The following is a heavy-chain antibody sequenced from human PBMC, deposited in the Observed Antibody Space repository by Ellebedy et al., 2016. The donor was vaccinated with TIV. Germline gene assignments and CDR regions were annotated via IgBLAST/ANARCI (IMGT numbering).Heavy chain of an antibody. CDR2: IYAGGST. Sequence: PGGSLRLSYAASGFSVSSNYMIWVRQAPGKGLEWVSVIYAGGSTYYGDSVKGRFTISRDNSNNTVYLQMNSLRAEDTAVYYCARARYCNSDSCKAFDHWGQGSLVTVSS. CDR1: GFSVSSNY. CDR3: ARARYCNSDSCKAFDH. V-gene: IGHV3-53*01. J-gene: IGHJ4*02. D-gene: IGHD2/OR15-2a*01.